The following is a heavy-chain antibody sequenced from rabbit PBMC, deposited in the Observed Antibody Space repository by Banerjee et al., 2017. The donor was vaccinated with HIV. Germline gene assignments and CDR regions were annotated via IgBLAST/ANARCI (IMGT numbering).Heavy chain of an antibody. CDR1: GFSFSSSYW. D-gene: IGHD8-1*01. J-gene: IGHJ4*01. Sequence: QEQLVESGGGLVQPEGSLTLTCTASGFSFSSSYWICWVRQAPGKGLEWIACIYAGSSGSTYYASWAKGRFTISKTSSTTVTLQMTSLTAADTATYFCVRAGVYAGSSSYTGFDFNLWGQGTLVTVS. CDR3: VRAGVYAGSSSYTGFDFNL. V-gene: IGHV1S45*01. CDR2: IYAGSSGST.